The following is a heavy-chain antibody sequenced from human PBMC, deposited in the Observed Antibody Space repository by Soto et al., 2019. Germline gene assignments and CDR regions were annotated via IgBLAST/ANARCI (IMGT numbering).Heavy chain of an antibody. J-gene: IGHJ6*02. V-gene: IGHV3-30-3*01. CDR1: GFTFSSYA. Sequence: GGSLRLSCAASGFTFSSYAMHWVRQAPGKGLEWVAVISYDGSNKYYADSVKGRFTISRDNSKNTLYLQMNSLRAEDTAVYYCAREGLRVPAYYYGMDVWGQGTTVTVSS. CDR3: AREGLRVPAYYYGMDV. CDR2: ISYDGSNK. D-gene: IGHD2-2*01.